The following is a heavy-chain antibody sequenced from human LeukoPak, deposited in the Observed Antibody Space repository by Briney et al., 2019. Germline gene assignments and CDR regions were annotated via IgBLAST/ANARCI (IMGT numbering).Heavy chain of an antibody. D-gene: IGHD6-19*01. CDR3: ARGRVRGIAVAGLDY. CDR1: GGSFSGYY. CDR2: SDHSGST. J-gene: IGHJ4*02. V-gene: IGHV4-34*01. Sequence: PSETLSLTCAVYGGSFSGYYWSWIRQPPGKGREWIGESDHSGSTNYNPSLSSRVTLSVDTSKNQFSLKLSSATAGDTAVYDCARGRVRGIAVAGLDYWDQGTLVTVSS.